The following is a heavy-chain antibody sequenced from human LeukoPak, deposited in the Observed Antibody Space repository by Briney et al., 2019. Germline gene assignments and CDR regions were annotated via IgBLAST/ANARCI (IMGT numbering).Heavy chain of an antibody. Sequence: GGSLRLSCTASGFGIGSNFMSWVRQAPGKGLEWVSVLYRGETTYYADSVKGRFTISRDNPTNTLYLQMNGLRTEDTAVYYCARAAADVVRGLNIGFWFDPWGQGTLVTVSS. V-gene: IGHV3-53*01. D-gene: IGHD3-10*01. J-gene: IGHJ5*02. CDR2: LYRGETT. CDR1: GFGIGSNF. CDR3: ARAAADVVRGLNIGFWFDP.